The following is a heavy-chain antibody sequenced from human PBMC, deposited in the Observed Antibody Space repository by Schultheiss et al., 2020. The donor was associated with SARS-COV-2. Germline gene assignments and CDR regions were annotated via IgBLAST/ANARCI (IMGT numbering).Heavy chain of an antibody. CDR1: GFTFSSYA. J-gene: IGHJ6*02. D-gene: IGHD3-3*01. Sequence: GGSLRLSCAASGFTFSSYAMHWVRQAPGKGLEWVAVISYDGSNKYYADSVKGRFTISRDNSKNTLYLQMNSLRAEDTAVYYCASYNYDFWSGYYTGYYYGMDVWGQGTTVTVSS. V-gene: IGHV3-30*01. CDR3: ASYNYDFWSGYYTGYYYGMDV. CDR2: ISYDGSNK.